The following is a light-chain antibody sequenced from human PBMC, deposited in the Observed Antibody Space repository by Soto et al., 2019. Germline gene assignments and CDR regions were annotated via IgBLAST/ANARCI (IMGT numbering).Light chain of an antibody. V-gene: IGKV1-5*01. CDR1: QSISSW. CDR2: DAS. Sequence: DIQMTRSPSTLSASVGDRVTITCRASQSISSWLAWYQQRPGQAPKLLIYDASDLDSGVPPRFSGSGSETEFTLTISSLQPDDFATYYCQQYNDYPWTFGQGTKVDIK. J-gene: IGKJ1*01. CDR3: QQYNDYPWT.